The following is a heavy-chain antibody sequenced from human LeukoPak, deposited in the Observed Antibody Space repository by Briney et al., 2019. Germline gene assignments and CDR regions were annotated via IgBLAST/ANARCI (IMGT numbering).Heavy chain of an antibody. Sequence: SETLSLTCTVSGGSISSYYWSWIRQPPGKGLEWIGYIYYSGSTNYNPSLKSRVTISVDTSKNQFSLKLSSVTAADTAVYYCARSSGFTKFDPWGQGTLVTVSS. D-gene: IGHD2-8*01. CDR2: IYYSGST. CDR3: ARSSGFTKFDP. CDR1: GGSISSYY. J-gene: IGHJ5*02. V-gene: IGHV4-59*01.